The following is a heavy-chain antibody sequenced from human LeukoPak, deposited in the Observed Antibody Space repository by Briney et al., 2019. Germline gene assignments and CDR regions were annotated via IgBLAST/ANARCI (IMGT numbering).Heavy chain of an antibody. Sequence: GGSLRLSCAASGFTFSSYAMSWVRQAPGKGLEWVSSISGSGGSTYYADSAKGRFTISRDNSKNTLYLQKSSLRVEDTAVYYCAKTAGIAAAADFDYWGQGTLVTVSS. CDR1: GFTFSSYA. CDR3: AKTAGIAAAADFDY. V-gene: IGHV3-23*01. D-gene: IGHD6-13*01. J-gene: IGHJ4*02. CDR2: ISGSGGST.